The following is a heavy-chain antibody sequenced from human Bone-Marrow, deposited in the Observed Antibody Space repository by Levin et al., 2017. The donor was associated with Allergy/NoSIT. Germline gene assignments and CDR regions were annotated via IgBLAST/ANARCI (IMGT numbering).Heavy chain of an antibody. V-gene: IGHV3-9*01. CDR1: GFTFDDYA. Sequence: SLKISCAASGFTFDDYAMHWVRQAPGKGLEWVSGISWNSGSIGYADSVKGRFTISRDNAKNSLYLQMNSLRAEDTALYYCAKDVEQWLVSTTIDYWGQGTLVTVSS. CDR2: ISWNSGSI. J-gene: IGHJ4*02. D-gene: IGHD6-19*01. CDR3: AKDVEQWLVSTTIDY.